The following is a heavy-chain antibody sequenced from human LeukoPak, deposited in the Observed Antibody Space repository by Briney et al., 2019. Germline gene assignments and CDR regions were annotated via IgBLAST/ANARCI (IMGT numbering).Heavy chain of an antibody. V-gene: IGHV4-59*01. CDR1: GGSISSYY. CDR2: IYYSGST. Sequence: SETLSLTCTVSGGSISSYYWSWIRQPPGKGLEWIGYIYYSGSTNYNPSLKSRVTISVDTSKNQFSLKLSSVTAADTAVYYCARDDCSSISCYIGAFDIWGQGTMVTVSS. J-gene: IGHJ3*02. CDR3: ARDDCSSISCYIGAFDI. D-gene: IGHD2-2*02.